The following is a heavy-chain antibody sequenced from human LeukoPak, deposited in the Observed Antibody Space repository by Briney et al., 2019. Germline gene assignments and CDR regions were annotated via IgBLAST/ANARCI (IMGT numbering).Heavy chain of an antibody. V-gene: IGHV5-51*01. CDR3: ARLTTAPSPMVRGVGGMDV. CDR2: IYPGDSDA. Sequence: PGESLKISFKGSGYSFTSYWIGCVRQMPGKALEWLRIIYPGDSDARYSPSFQGQVTISAHKSISTAYLQWSTLKACDTAMYYCARLTTAPSPMVRGVGGMDVWGQGTTVTVSS. CDR1: GYSFTSYW. J-gene: IGHJ6*02. D-gene: IGHD3-10*01.